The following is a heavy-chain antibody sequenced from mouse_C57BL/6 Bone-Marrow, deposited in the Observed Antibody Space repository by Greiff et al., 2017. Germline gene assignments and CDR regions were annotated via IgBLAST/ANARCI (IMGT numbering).Heavy chain of an antibody. Sequence: VQLQQPGAELVMPGASVKLSCKASGYTFASYWMHWVKQRPGQGLEWIGEIDPSDSYTNYNQKFKGKSTLTVDKSSSTAYMQLSSLTSEDSAVYYCARDTTVVAPAWCAYWGQGTLVTVSA. J-gene: IGHJ3*01. CDR1: GYTFASYW. D-gene: IGHD1-1*01. CDR3: ARDTTVVAPAWCAY. CDR2: IDPSDSYT. V-gene: IGHV1-69*01.